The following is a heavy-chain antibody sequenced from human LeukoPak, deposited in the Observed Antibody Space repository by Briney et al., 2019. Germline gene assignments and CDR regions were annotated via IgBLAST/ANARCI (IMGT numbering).Heavy chain of an antibody. CDR2: MNPNSGNT. CDR3: ARAKHFVSGVWGMDV. D-gene: IGHD3-3*02. J-gene: IGHJ6*02. Sequence: ASVKVSCKASGYTFTSYDINWVRQATGQGLEWMGWMNPNSGNTGYAQKFQGRVTMTRNTYISTAYRELCGLRSEDTALYCCARAKHFVSGVWGMDVWGQGTTVTVSS. V-gene: IGHV1-8*01. CDR1: GYTFTSYD.